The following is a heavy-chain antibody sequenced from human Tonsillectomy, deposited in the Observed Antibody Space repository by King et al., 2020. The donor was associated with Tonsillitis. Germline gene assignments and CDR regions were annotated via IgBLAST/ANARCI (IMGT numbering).Heavy chain of an antibody. J-gene: IGHJ3*02. CDR1: GGSISSGSYY. CDR2: IYTSGST. CDR3: ARYYDFWTDAFDI. V-gene: IGHV4-61*02. Sequence: QLQESGPGLVKPSQTLSLTCTVSGGSISSGSYYWSWILQPAGKGLEWIGRIYTSGSTNYNPSLKSRVPISLDTSKNQFSLKLSSVTAADTAVYYCARYYDFWTDAFDIWGQGTMVTVSS. D-gene: IGHD3-3*01.